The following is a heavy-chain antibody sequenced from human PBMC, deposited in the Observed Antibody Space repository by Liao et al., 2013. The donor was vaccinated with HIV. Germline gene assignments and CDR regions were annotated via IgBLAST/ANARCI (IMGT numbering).Heavy chain of an antibody. Sequence: QVQLQESGPGLVKPSETLSLTCTVSGGSISSYYWSWIRQPAGKGLEWIGYIYYSGSANYNPSLRSRVTISVDTSKNQFSLRLSSVTAADTAVYYCASIEVPPFKYYYYYMDVWGKGTTVTVSS. D-gene: IGHD6-19*01. CDR3: ASIEVPPFKYYYYYMDV. CDR2: IYYSGSA. J-gene: IGHJ6*03. V-gene: IGHV4-59*01. CDR1: GGSISSYY.